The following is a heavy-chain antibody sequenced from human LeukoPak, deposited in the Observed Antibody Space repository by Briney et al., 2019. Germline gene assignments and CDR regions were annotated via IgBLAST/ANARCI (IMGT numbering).Heavy chain of an antibody. CDR2: ISADGRTT. Sequence: GGSLRLSCAASGFIFSNYWMHWVRQVPGRGLVWVSRISADGRTTDYADSVKGRFTISRDNAKNMLYLQMNNLRVEDTAEYYCESTKDTYYIYYMDVWGKGTKVTVSS. CDR3: ESTKDTYYIYYMDV. CDR1: GFIFSNYW. D-gene: IGHD2-8*01. V-gene: IGHV3-74*01. J-gene: IGHJ6*03.